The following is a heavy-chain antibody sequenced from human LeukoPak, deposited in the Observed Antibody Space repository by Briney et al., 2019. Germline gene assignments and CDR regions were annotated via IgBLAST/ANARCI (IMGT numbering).Heavy chain of an antibody. J-gene: IGHJ5*02. D-gene: IGHD2-15*01. CDR2: IHPGGST. CDR3: ARARDRIRFDP. CDR1: GASLRADF. Sequence: PSETLSLPYAFYGASLRADFCSLLRPPPRQGLERIGDIHPGGSTKYNPSLESRVTISVDTSKNQFSLRLTSVTAADTAVYYCARARDRIRFDPWGQGALVTVSS. V-gene: IGHV4-34*01.